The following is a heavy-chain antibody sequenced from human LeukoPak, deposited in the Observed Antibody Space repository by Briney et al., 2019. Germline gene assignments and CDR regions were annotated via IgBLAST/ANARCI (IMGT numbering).Heavy chain of an antibody. CDR3: ARDLSLGGSWFDP. J-gene: IGHJ5*02. CDR2: IYYSGST. V-gene: IGHV4-39*07. D-gene: IGHD3-16*01. Sequence: SETLSLTCTVSGGSISSSSYYWGWIRQPPGKGLEWIGSIYYSGSTNYNPSLKSRVTISVDTSKNQFSLKLSSVTAADTAVYYCARDLSLGGSWFDPWGQGTLVTVSS. CDR1: GGSISSSSYY.